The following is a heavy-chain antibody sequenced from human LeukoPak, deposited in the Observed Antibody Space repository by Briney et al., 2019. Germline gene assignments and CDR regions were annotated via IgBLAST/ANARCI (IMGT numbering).Heavy chain of an antibody. CDR2: INTNTGNP. J-gene: IGHJ4*02. CDR3: ARDLLVVPADDFDY. V-gene: IGHV7-4-1*02. CDR1: GYTFTGYY. Sequence: ASVKVSCKASGYTFTGYYMHWVRQAPGQGLEWMGWINTNTGNPTYAQGFTGRFVFSLDTSVSTAYLQISSLKAEDTAVYYCARDLLVVPADDFDYWGQGTLVTVSS. D-gene: IGHD2-2*01.